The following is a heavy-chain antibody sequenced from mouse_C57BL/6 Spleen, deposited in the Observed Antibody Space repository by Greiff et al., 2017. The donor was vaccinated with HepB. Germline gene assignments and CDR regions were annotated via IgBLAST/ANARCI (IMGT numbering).Heavy chain of an antibody. CDR3: ARHRDSSGSFAY. D-gene: IGHD3-2*02. Sequence: EVHLVESGGDLVKPGGSLKLSCAASGFTFSSYGMSWVRQTPDKRLEWVATISSGGSYTYYPDSVKGRFTISRDNAKNTLYLQMSSLKSEDTAMYYCARHRDSSGSFAYWGQGTLVTVSA. CDR1: GFTFSSYG. CDR2: ISSGGSYT. V-gene: IGHV5-6*01. J-gene: IGHJ3*01.